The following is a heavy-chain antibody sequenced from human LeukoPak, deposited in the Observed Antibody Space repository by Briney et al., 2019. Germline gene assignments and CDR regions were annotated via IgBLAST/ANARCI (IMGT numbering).Heavy chain of an antibody. Sequence: ASVKVSCKASGYTFTSYAMHWVRQAPGQRLEWMGWINAGNGNTKYSQKFQGRVTITRDTSASTAYMELSSLRSDDTAVYYCARFRRGIAAADDYWGQGTLVTVSS. CDR1: GYTFTSYA. CDR3: ARFRRGIAAADDY. V-gene: IGHV1-3*01. J-gene: IGHJ4*02. D-gene: IGHD6-13*01. CDR2: INAGNGNT.